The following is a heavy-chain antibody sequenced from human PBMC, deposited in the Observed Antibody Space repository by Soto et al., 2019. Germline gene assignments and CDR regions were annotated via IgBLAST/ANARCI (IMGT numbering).Heavy chain of an antibody. Sequence: QVQLQESGTGLVKPSETLSLTCTVSGGFISSGGYYWSWLRQHPGKGLEWIGSIYYSGNTYYNPSLKSRLTISGDTSKTHFSLNLSSVAAADTAVYYCARGVLVWGQGTLVTVSS. CDR2: IYYSGNT. V-gene: IGHV4-31*03. CDR3: ARGVLV. CDR1: GGFISSGGYY. J-gene: IGHJ4*02.